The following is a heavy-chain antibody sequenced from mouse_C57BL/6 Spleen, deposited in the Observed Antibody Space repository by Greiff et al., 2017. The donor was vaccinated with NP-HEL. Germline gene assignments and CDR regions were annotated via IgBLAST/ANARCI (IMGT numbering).Heavy chain of an antibody. CDR1: GYTFTSYW. J-gene: IGHJ1*03. Sequence: QVQLQQPGAELVKPGASVKMSCKASGYTFTSYWITWVKQRPGQGLEWIGDIYPGSGSTNYNEKFKSKATLTVDTSSSTAYMQLSSLPSEDSAVYYSARGILRYWYFDVWGTGTTVTVSS. D-gene: IGHD1-1*01. V-gene: IGHV1-55*01. CDR3: ARGILRYWYFDV. CDR2: IYPGSGST.